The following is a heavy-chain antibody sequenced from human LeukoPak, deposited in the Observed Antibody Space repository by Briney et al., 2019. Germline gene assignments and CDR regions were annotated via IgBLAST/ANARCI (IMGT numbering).Heavy chain of an antibody. CDR1: GGAFSSYY. Sequence: SGTLSLTCTVSGGAFSSYYGSWIGQAPGKGLEWIGYIYYSGSTNYNPSLKSRVTISVDTSKNQFSLELSSVTAADTAVYYCAREPDYYYGMDVWGKGTTVTVSS. CDR3: AREPDYYYGMDV. CDR2: IYYSGST. V-gene: IGHV4-59*01. J-gene: IGHJ6*04.